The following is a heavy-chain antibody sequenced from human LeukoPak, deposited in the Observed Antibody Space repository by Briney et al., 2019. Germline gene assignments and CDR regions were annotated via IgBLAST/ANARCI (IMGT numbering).Heavy chain of an antibody. J-gene: IGHJ4*02. Sequence: VASVKVSCKASGYTFTSYGITWVRQAPGQGLGWMGWISTYNGNTNYAQNLQGRVTMTTDTSTSTAYMELRSLRSDDTAVYYCARGGRLGEFFSPDYWGQGTLVTVSS. D-gene: IGHD3-16*01. CDR1: GYTFTSYG. CDR3: ARGGRLGEFFSPDY. CDR2: ISTYNGNT. V-gene: IGHV1-18*04.